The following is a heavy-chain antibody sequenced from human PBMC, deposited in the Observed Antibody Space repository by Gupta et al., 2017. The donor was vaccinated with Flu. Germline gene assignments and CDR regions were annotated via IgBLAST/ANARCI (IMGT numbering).Heavy chain of an antibody. CDR1: GFTFSSYG. CDR3: AKDRYYDSSGDPRPYYFDY. D-gene: IGHD3-22*01. Sequence: QVQLVESGGGVVQPGRSLRLSCAASGFTFSSYGMHWVRQAPGQGLEWVAVISYDGSNKYYADSVKGRFTISRDNSKNTLYLQMNSLRAEDTAVYYCAKDRYYDSSGDPRPYYFDYWGQGTLVTVSS. J-gene: IGHJ4*02. V-gene: IGHV3-30*18. CDR2: ISYDGSNK.